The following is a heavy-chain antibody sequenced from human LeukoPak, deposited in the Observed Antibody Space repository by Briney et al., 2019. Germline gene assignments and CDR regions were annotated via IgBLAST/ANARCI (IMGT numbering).Heavy chain of an antibody. Sequence: GGSLRLSCAASGFTFSIYWTNWVRQAPGKGLEWVASVKEDGSERYSVDSVRGRFTISRDNAKNSLYLQMNSLRSEDTAVYYCARALGDAPIDHWGQGTLVTVSS. D-gene: IGHD3-16*01. CDR2: VKEDGSER. V-gene: IGHV3-7*01. J-gene: IGHJ4*02. CDR3: ARALGDAPIDH. CDR1: GFTFSIYW.